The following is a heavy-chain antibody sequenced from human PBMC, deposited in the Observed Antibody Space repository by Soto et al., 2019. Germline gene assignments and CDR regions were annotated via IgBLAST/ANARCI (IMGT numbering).Heavy chain of an antibody. CDR1: GFTFSSYW. Sequence: GGSLRLSCAASGFTFSSYWMSWVRQAPGKGLEWVANIKQDGSEKYYVDSVKGRFTISRDNAKNSLYLQMNSLRAEDTAVYYCARDTTVPLWFGAGYMDVWGKGTTVTVSS. CDR3: ARDTTVPLWFGAGYMDV. V-gene: IGHV3-7*01. D-gene: IGHD3-10*01. J-gene: IGHJ6*03. CDR2: IKQDGSEK.